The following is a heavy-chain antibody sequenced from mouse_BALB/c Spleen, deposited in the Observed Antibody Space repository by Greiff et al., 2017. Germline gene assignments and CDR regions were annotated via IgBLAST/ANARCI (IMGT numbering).Heavy chain of an antibody. CDR2: ILPGSGST. CDR3: AREGNYNAY. Sequence: QVQLQQSGAELMKPGASVKISCKATGYTFSSYWIEWVKQRPGHGLEWIGEILPGSGSTNYNEKFKGKATFTADTSSNTAYMQLSSLTSEDSAVYYCAREGNYNAYWGQGTLVTVSA. J-gene: IGHJ3*01. V-gene: IGHV1-9*01. D-gene: IGHD2-1*01. CDR1: GYTFSSYW.